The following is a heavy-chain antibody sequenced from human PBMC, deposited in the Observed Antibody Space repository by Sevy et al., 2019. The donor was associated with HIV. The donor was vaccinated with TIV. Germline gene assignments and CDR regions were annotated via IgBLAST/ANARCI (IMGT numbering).Heavy chain of an antibody. V-gene: IGHV4-59*01. D-gene: IGHD3-9*01. J-gene: IGHJ6*03. CDR1: GGSISSYY. CDR2: IYYSGST. Sequence: SETLSLTCTVSGGSISSYYWSWIRQPPGKGLEWIGYIYYSGSTNYNPSLKSRVTISVDTSNNQFSLKLSSVTAADTAVYYGARVTGYYYYYMDVWGKGTTVTVSS. CDR3: ARVTGYYYYYMDV.